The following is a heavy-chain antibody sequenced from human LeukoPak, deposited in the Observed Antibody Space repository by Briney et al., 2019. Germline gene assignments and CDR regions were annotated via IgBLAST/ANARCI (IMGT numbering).Heavy chain of an antibody. Sequence: GGALRLSCAASGVTFSSYATSWVRQAPGKGGEWGANIRGEGSEKYYVDSVKGRFTISRDNTKNSLYLQMNSLREEDTAVYYCAKGQAYCGGDCYPPRAYGMDVWGQGTTVTVSS. CDR3: AKGQAYCGGDCYPPRAYGMDV. CDR1: GVTFSSYA. V-gene: IGHV3-7*01. D-gene: IGHD2-21*02. CDR2: IRGEGSEK. J-gene: IGHJ6*02.